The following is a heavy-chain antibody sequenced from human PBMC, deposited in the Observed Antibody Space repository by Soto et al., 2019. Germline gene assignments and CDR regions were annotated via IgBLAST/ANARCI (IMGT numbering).Heavy chain of an antibody. CDR1: GFSLTTSGMC. CDR2: IDWDDDK. Sequence: SGPPLVNPTQTLTLTCTFSGFSLTTSGMCVSWIRQPPGKALEWLARIDWDDDKYYNTSLKTRLTISKDTSKNQVVLTMTNMDPVDTATYYCARTPPPPNCISASCYAGDYYYYGMDVWGQGTAVTVS. V-gene: IGHV2-70*11. J-gene: IGHJ6*02. D-gene: IGHD2-2*01. CDR3: ARTPPPPNCISASCYAGDYYYYGMDV.